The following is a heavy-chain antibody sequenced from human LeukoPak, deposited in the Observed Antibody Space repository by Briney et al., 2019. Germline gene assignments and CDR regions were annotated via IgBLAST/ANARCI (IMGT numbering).Heavy chain of an antibody. V-gene: IGHV3-11*04. CDR1: GFTFSDYY. CDR2: ISSSGSPI. CDR3: ARDLRYTDY. J-gene: IGHJ4*02. Sequence: GGSLRLSXAASGFTFSDYYMNWIRQAPGKGLEWVSYISSSGSPIYYADSVKGRFTISRDNAKNSLYLQMNSLRAEDTAVYYCARDLRYTDYWGQGTLVTVSS. D-gene: IGHD1-14*01.